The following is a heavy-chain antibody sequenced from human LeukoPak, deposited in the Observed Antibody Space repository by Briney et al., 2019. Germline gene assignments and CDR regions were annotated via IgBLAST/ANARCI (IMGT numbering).Heavy chain of an antibody. V-gene: IGHV3-11*04. CDR3: ARKDVDTATDY. J-gene: IGHJ4*02. CDR2: ISSSGSTI. Sequence: GGTLRLSCTASGFTFSDYYMSWIRQAPGKGLEWVSYISSSGSTIYYADSVKGRFTISRDNAKNSLYLQMNSLRAEDTAVYYCARKDVDTATDYWGQGTLVTVSS. CDR1: GFTFSDYY. D-gene: IGHD5-18*01.